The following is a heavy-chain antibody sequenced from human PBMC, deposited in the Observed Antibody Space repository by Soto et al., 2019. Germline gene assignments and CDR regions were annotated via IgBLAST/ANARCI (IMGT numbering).Heavy chain of an antibody. J-gene: IGHJ6*02. Sequence: ASVKVSCKASGYSFTGYYIHWLRQAPGQGPEWMGWINPNTGDAKYAQKFQGWVTLTRDTSISTAYMEIKRLKSDDTAVFYCVREGGTLGHSLGELFPTQNYHYYGMDVWGQGTTVTVSS. CDR1: GYSFTGYY. V-gene: IGHV1-2*04. CDR2: INPNTGDA. D-gene: IGHD3-10*01. CDR3: VREGGTLGHSLGELFPTQNYHYYGMDV.